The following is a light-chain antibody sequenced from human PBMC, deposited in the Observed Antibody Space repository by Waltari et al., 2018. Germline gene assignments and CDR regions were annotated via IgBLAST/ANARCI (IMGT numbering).Light chain of an antibody. V-gene: IGKV1-9*01. CDR1: QDIRSY. CDR3: QHLYGDPYT. Sequence: DIQLTQSPSFLSASVGDRVIITCRASQDIRSYFALYQQKPGKAPKLLIYATVTLQSGVPSRFSGSGSGTQFSLTISSLQPEDFATYFCQHLYGDPYTFGQGTKLEIK. J-gene: IGKJ2*01. CDR2: ATV.